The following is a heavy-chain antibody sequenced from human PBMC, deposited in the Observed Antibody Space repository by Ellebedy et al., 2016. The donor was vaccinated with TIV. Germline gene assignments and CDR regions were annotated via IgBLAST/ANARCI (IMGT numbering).Heavy chain of an antibody. V-gene: IGHV3-30-3*01. D-gene: IGHD5-18*01. J-gene: IGHJ4*02. Sequence: GGSLRLXCAASGFSFSSSAMHWARQAPGKGLEWVTFISYDGSNKFYADSVKGRFTISRDNSKNTVYLQMNSLRAEDTAVYYCVRDQGSGYSYYYNWGQGTLVTVSS. CDR2: ISYDGSNK. CDR3: VRDQGSGYSYYYN. CDR1: GFSFSSSA.